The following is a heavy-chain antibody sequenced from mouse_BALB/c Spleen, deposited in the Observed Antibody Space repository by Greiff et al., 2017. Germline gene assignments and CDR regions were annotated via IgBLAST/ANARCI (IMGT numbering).Heavy chain of an antibody. D-gene: IGHD4-1*01. CDR1: GYTFTSYW. CDR3: ARGETGTGVAY. J-gene: IGHJ3*01. V-gene: IGHV1-69*02. Sequence: VQLQQPGAELVKPGASVKLSCKASGYTFTSYWMHWVKQRPGQGLEWIGEIDPSDSYTNYNQKFKGKATLTVDKSSSTAYMQLSSLTSEDSAVYYCARGETGTGVAYWGQGTLVTVSA. CDR2: IDPSDSYT.